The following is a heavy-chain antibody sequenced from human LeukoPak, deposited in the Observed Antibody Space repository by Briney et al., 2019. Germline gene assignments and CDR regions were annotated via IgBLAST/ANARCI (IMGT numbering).Heavy chain of an antibody. CDR1: GFTFRRHW. Sequence: GGSLRLSCAASGFTFRRHWMSWVRQAPGKGLEWVANMRDDGGEEFYVNSVKGRFTISRDNAKNSLYLQMDSLRAEDTAVYYCARDLWLGERGLFFFEYWGQGALVTVAS. D-gene: IGHD3-22*01. V-gene: IGHV3-7*01. J-gene: IGHJ4*02. CDR2: MRDDGGEE. CDR3: ARDLWLGERGLFFFEY.